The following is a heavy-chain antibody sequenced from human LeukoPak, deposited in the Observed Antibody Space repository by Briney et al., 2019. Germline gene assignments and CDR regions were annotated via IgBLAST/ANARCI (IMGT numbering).Heavy chain of an antibody. D-gene: IGHD6-13*01. CDR3: ARAGIAAAGTWDYYYMDV. Sequence: GGSLRLSCAASGFTFSSYGMSWVRQAPGKGLEWVSAISGSGGRTFYADSVQGRFTISRDNYKNTLNLQMNSLRAADTAVYYCARAGIAAAGTWDYYYMDVWGKGTTVTVSS. CDR2: ISGSGGRT. J-gene: IGHJ6*03. CDR1: GFTFSSYG. V-gene: IGHV3-23*01.